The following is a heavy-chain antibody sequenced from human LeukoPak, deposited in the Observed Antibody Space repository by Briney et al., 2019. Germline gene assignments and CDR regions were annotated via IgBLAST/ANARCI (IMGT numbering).Heavy chain of an antibody. J-gene: IGHJ4*02. Sequence: GGSLRLSCAASGFTYSSYAMTWVRQAPGKGLEWVSLISSSGNSTYYADSVEGRFTISRDNSKNTLYLQMNSLRAEDTAVYYCAKDHDSSWYRHFDYWGQGTLVTVSS. CDR2: ISSSGNST. CDR3: AKDHDSSWYRHFDY. V-gene: IGHV3-23*01. D-gene: IGHD6-13*01. CDR1: GFTYSSYA.